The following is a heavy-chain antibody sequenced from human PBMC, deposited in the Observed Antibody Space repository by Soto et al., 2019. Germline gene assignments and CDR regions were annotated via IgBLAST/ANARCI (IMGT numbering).Heavy chain of an antibody. D-gene: IGHD3-22*01. CDR1: GFSLSTSGVG. CDR3: AQKPYYYHSSGYYYAWFDP. J-gene: IGHJ5*02. Sequence: QITLKESGPTLVKPTQTLTLTCTFSGFSLSTSGVGVGWIRQPPGKALEWLALIYWNDDKRYSPSLKSRLTITKDTSKNQVVLTMTNMDPVDTATYYCAQKPYYYHSSGYYYAWFDPWGQGTLVTVSS. V-gene: IGHV2-5*01. CDR2: IYWNDDK.